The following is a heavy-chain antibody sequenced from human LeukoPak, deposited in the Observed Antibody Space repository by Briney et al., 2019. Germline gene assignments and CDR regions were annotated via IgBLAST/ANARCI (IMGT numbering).Heavy chain of an antibody. J-gene: IGHJ4*02. D-gene: IGHD2-15*01. Sequence: LAGGSLRLSCAASGFTFSSYAMHWVRQAPGKGLEWVAVISYDGSNKYYADSVKGRFTISRDNSKSTLCLQMNSLRAEDTAVYYCAKQLGYCSDGSCYFPYWGQGTLVTVSS. CDR3: AKQLGYCSDGSCYFPY. V-gene: IGHV3-30-3*02. CDR2: ISYDGSNK. CDR1: GFTFSSYA.